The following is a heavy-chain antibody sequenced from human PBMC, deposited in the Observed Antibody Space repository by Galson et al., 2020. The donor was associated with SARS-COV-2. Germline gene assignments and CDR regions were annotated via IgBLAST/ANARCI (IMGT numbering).Heavy chain of an antibody. CDR3: ARTYYSDSSGYEGGYFVY. D-gene: IGHD3-22*01. J-gene: IGHJ4*02. CDR2: INYSGST. CDR1: GGSTSSINYY. Sequence: SETLSLTCTVSGGSTSSINYYWGWIRQPPGKGLEWIGSINYSGSTHYNPSLKSRVTILVDTSKNQFSLKVSSVTAADTALYYCARTYYSDSSGYEGGYFVYWGQGTLVSVSS. V-gene: IGHV4-39*07.